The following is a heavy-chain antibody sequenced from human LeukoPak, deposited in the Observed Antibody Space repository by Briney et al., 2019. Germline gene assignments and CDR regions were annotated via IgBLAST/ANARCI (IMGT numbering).Heavy chain of an antibody. CDR2: IIPIFGTA. J-gene: IGHJ5*02. V-gene: IGHV1-69*13. CDR3: ARESRYSSGWYWEDWFDP. CDR1: GGTFSSYA. D-gene: IGHD6-19*01. Sequence: SVKVSCKASGGTFSSYAISWVRQAPGQGLEWMGGIIPIFGTANYAQKFQGRVTITADESTSTAYMELSSLRSEDTAVYYCARESRYSSGWYWEDWFDPWGQGTLVTVSS.